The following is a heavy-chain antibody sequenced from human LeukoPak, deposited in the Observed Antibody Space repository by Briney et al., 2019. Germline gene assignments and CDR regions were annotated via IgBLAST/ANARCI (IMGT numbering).Heavy chain of an antibody. CDR3: AREENDFWSGYQQGMVWFDP. J-gene: IGHJ5*02. CDR2: IYHSGST. V-gene: IGHV4-38-2*02. Sequence: SETLSLTCTVSGGSIISGYYWGWIRQPPGKGLEWIGSIYHSGSTYYNPSLKSRVTISVDTSKNQFSLKLSSVTAADTAVYYCAREENDFWSGYQQGMVWFDPWGQGTLVTVSS. CDR1: GGSIISGYY. D-gene: IGHD3-3*01.